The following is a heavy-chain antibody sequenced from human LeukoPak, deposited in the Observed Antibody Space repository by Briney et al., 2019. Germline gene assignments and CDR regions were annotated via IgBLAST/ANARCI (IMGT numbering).Heavy chain of an antibody. CDR1: GYTLYRFG. CDR3: ARDTPQHLKRFDY. Sequence: ASVKVSCTASGYTLYRFGISWVRQAPGQGLEWLGWINPYNGKTIFVEKFQGRVIMTTDTSTSTVYMELTSLRSDDTAVYFCARDTPQHLKRFDYWGQGTLVTVSS. V-gene: IGHV1-18*01. CDR2: INPYNGKT. J-gene: IGHJ4*02.